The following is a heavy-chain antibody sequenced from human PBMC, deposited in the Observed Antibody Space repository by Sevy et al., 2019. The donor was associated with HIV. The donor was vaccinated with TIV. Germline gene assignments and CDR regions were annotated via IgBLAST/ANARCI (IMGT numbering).Heavy chain of an antibody. CDR1: GYSFTYSA. V-gene: IGHV1-3*01. CDR3: AKDAGGGSSYFDY. J-gene: IGHJ4*02. D-gene: IGHD2-15*01. CDR2: INAGNGNT. Sequence: ASVKVSCKASGYSFTYSAMQWVRQAPGQGLEWMGWINAGNGNTKYSQKLKGRVTITRDTSARTAYLELSSLRPEDTAVYYCAKDAGGGSSYFDYWGQGTLVTVSS.